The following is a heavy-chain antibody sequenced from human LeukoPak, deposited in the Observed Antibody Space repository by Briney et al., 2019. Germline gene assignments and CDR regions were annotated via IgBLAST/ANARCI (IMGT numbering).Heavy chain of an antibody. CDR1: GFTFSSYA. Sequence: PGGSLRLSCAASGFTFSSYAMSWVRQAPGKGLEWVSAISGSGGSTYYADSVKGRFTISRDNSKNTLYLQMNSLRAEDTAVYYCAKSFDSGYYVSGNFDYWGQGTLVTVSS. D-gene: IGHD3-22*01. V-gene: IGHV3-23*01. CDR2: ISGSGGST. CDR3: AKSFDSGYYVSGNFDY. J-gene: IGHJ4*02.